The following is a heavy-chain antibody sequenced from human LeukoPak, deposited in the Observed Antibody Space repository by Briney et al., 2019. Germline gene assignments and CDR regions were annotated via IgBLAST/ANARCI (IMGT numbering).Heavy chain of an antibody. CDR1: GFTFSSYS. D-gene: IGHD3-3*01. CDR3: ARDNTIFGVVIIRLGY. V-gene: IGHV3-21*01. Sequence: PGGSLRLSCAASGFTFSSYSMNWVRQAPGKGLEWVSSISSSSSYIYYADSVKGRFTISRDNAKNSLYLQMNSLRAEDTAVYYCARDNTIFGVVIIRLGYWGQGTLVTVSS. J-gene: IGHJ4*02. CDR2: ISSSSSYI.